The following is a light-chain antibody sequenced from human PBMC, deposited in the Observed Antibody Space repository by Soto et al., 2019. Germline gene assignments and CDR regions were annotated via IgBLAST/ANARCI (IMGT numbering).Light chain of an antibody. CDR2: GAS. CDR3: QQYNNWPCT. Sequence: EIVMTQSPSTLSVSPGDRATLSCRASQSVSSNLAWYQQKPGQAPRLLIYGASTRATGIPARFSGSGSGTEFTLTISSLQSEDFAVYYCQQYNNWPCTFGPGTKVDIK. J-gene: IGKJ3*01. CDR1: QSVSSN. V-gene: IGKV3-15*01.